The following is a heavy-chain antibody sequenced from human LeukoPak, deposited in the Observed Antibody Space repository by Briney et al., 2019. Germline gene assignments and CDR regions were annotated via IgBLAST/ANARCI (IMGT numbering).Heavy chain of an antibody. V-gene: IGHV3-21*01. D-gene: IGHD2/OR15-2a*01. J-gene: IGHJ4*02. CDR1: GFTFSSYS. Sequence: PGGSLRLSCAASGFTFSSYSMNWVRQAPGKGLEWVSSISSSSSYIYYADSVKGRFTISRDNAKNSLYLQMNSLRADDTAVYYCARERTTIVSGTTIGAHWGQGTLVTVSS. CDR2: ISSSSSYI. CDR3: ARERTTIVSGTTIGAH.